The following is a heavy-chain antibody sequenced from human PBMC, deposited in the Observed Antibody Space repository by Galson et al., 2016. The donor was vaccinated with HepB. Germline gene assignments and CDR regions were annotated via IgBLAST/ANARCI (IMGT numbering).Heavy chain of an antibody. Sequence: SLRLSCAASGFAFSSYWMYWVRQPSGKGLVWVSRINSDGSRRTYADSVKGRFTISRDNARNTLYLQMDSLRAEDTAVYYCARGGYDGYDIDYWGLGTLVSVSS. CDR3: ARGGYDGYDIDY. CDR2: INSDGSRR. V-gene: IGHV3-74*01. D-gene: IGHD5-12*01. CDR1: GFAFSSYW. J-gene: IGHJ4*02.